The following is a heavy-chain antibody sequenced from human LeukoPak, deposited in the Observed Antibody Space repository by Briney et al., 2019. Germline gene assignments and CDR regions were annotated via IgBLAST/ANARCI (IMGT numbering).Heavy chain of an antibody. CDR1: GFTFSSYA. J-gene: IGHJ4*02. Sequence: GGSLRLSCAASGFTFSSYAMNWVRQSPGKGLEWVSAISGSGGSTYYAGSVKGRFTISRDNSKNTLYLQLNSLRAEDTAVYYCAKNAPYYDSSGSFDYWGQGTLVTVSS. CDR2: ISGSGGST. D-gene: IGHD3-22*01. V-gene: IGHV3-23*01. CDR3: AKNAPYYDSSGSFDY.